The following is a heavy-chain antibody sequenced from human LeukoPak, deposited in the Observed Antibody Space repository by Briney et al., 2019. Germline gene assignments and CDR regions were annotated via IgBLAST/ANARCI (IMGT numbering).Heavy chain of an antibody. V-gene: IGHV3-21*01. CDR2: ISSSSSYI. J-gene: IGHJ6*02. CDR1: GFTFSSYS. CDR3: ARVWAGRIAVAGTSSNYYYGMDV. Sequence: GGSLRLSCAASGFTFSSYSMNWVRQAPGKGLEWVSSISSSSSYIYYADSVKGRFTISRDNAKNSLYLQMNSLRAEDTAVYYCARVWAGRIAVAGTSSNYYYGMDVWGQGTTVTVSS. D-gene: IGHD6-19*01.